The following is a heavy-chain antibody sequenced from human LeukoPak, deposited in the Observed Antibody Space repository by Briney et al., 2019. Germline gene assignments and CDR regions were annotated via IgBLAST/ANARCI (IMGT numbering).Heavy chain of an antibody. Sequence: GESLRISCKGSGYSFTSYWITWVRQMPGKGLEWMGRIDPSDSYTNYGPSFQGRVTISADKSISTAYLQWNSLKASDTAMYYCARSVDGLGSWEPKWFDPWGQGTLVTVSS. CDR2: IDPSDSYT. CDR1: GYSFTSYW. J-gene: IGHJ5*02. V-gene: IGHV5-10-1*01. D-gene: IGHD3-10*01. CDR3: ARSVDGLGSWEPKWFDP.